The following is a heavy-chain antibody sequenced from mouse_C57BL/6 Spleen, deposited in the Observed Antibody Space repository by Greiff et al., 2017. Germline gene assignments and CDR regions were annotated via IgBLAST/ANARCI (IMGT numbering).Heavy chain of an antibody. CDR3: ARETEDDYYFDY. Sequence: EVMLVESGGDLVKPGGSLKLSCAASGFTFSSYGMSWVRQTPDKRLEWVATISSGGSYTSYPDSVKGRFTISRDNAKNTLYLQMSSLKSEDTAMYDCARETEDDYYFDYWGQGTTLTVSS. D-gene: IGHD2-4*01. CDR1: GFTFSSYG. CDR2: ISSGGSYT. V-gene: IGHV5-6*01. J-gene: IGHJ2*01.